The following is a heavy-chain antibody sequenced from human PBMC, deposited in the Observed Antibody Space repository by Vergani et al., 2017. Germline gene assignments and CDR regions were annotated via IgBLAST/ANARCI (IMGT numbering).Heavy chain of an antibody. D-gene: IGHD2-2*02. V-gene: IGHV1-2*02. CDR1: GYTFTGYY. CDR3: ASLGYCSSTSCYKRAYYYYMDV. CDR2: INPNSGGT. Sequence: QVQLVQSGAEVKKPGASVKVSCKASGYTFTGYYMHWVRQAPGQGLEWMGWINPNSGGTNYAQKFQGSVTMTRDTSISTAYMELSRLRSDATAVYYCASLGYCSSTSCYKRAYYYYMDVWGKGTTVTVSS. J-gene: IGHJ6*03.